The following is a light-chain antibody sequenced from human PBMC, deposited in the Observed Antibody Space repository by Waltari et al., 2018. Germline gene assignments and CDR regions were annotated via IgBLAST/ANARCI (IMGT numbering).Light chain of an antibody. Sequence: DIQMTQSPSTLSASVGDRVTITCRASHSISSWLAWYQQKPGKAPKLLIYDASSLESGVPSRFSGSGSGTEFTLTISSLQPDDFATYYCQQYNSYSPRTFGQGTKVEIK. CDR3: QQYNSYSPRT. CDR2: DAS. V-gene: IGKV1-5*01. J-gene: IGKJ1*01. CDR1: HSISSW.